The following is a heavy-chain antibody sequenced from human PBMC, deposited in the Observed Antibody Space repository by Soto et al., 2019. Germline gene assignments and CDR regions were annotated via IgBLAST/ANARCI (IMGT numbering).Heavy chain of an antibody. CDR2: IHPNSGGT. CDR1: GYTFTGYY. D-gene: IGHD2-2*01. CDR3: ASGDCSSTGCPLKYYYYYGMCV. Sequence: QVQLVQSGAEVKKPGASVKVSCKAPGYTFTGYYMHWVRQAPGQGLEWMGWIHPNSGGTNSAQKFQGWVAITRDTSINTAYMWLSRLTADDTAVNYGASGDCSSTGCPLKYYYYYGMCVWGDGTTVTVSS. J-gene: IGHJ6*04. V-gene: IGHV1-2*04.